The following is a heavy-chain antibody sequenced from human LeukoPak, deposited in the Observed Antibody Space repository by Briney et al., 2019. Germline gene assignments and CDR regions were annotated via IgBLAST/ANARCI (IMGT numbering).Heavy chain of an antibody. J-gene: IGHJ4*02. D-gene: IGHD6-19*01. CDR2: ISGSGGST. Sequence: HPGGSLRLSCAASGFTFSSYVMSWVRQAPGKGLEWVSAISGSGGSTYYADSVKGRFTISRDNSKNTLYLQMNSLRAEDTAVYYCAKDRVAVAGYFDYWGQGTLVTVSS. CDR3: AKDRVAVAGYFDY. CDR1: GFTFSSYV. V-gene: IGHV3-23*01.